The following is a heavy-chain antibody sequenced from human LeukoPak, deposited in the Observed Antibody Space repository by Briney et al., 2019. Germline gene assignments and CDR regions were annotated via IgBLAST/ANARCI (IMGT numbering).Heavy chain of an antibody. D-gene: IGHD3-3*01. CDR1: GYTLTELT. V-gene: IGHV1-24*01. CDR3: ATKEAIFGVVYHFDY. J-gene: IGHJ4*02. Sequence: ASVKVSCKVSGYTLTELTMHWVRQAPGRGLEWMGGFDPEDGETIYAQKFQGRVTMTEDTSTDTAYMELSSLRSEDTAVYYCATKEAIFGVVYHFDYWGQGTLVTVSS. CDR2: FDPEDGET.